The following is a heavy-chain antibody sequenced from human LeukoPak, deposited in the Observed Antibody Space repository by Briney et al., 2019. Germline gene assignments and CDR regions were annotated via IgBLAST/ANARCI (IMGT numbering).Heavy chain of an antibody. CDR2: IRYDGGNK. CDR1: GFTFSSYG. J-gene: IGHJ4*02. Sequence: GGSLRLSCAASGFTFSSYGMHWARQAPGKGLEWVAFIRYDGGNKYYADSVKGRFTISRDNSKNTLYLQMNSLRAEDTAVYYCAKLFDSSGFDYWGQGTLVTVSS. CDR3: AKLFDSSGFDY. D-gene: IGHD3-22*01. V-gene: IGHV3-30*02.